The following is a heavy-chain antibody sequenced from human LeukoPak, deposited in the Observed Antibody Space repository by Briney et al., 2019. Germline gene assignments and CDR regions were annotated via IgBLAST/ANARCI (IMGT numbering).Heavy chain of an antibody. CDR3: ARDSTYYDSSGYVY. J-gene: IGHJ4*02. CDR2: INWNGGST. CDR1: GFTFDDYG. Sequence: GGSLRLSCAASGFTFDDYGMSWVRQAPGKGLEWVSGINWNGGSTGYADSVKGRFTISRDNAKNSLYLQMNSLRAEDTAVYYCARDSTYYDSSGYVYWGQGTLVTVSS. V-gene: IGHV3-20*04. D-gene: IGHD3-22*01.